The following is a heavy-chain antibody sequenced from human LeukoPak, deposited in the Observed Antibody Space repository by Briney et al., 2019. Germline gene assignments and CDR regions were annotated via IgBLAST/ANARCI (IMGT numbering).Heavy chain of an antibody. V-gene: IGHV4-61*02. CDR2: IYISGTI. D-gene: IGHD6-19*01. CDR3: TRGWSSAGVFDI. CDR1: GGSISSGYS. J-gene: IGHJ3*02. Sequence: SETLSLTCTVSGGSISSGYSWTWIRPPAGKGLEWVGRIYISGTIDYNPSLQSRLTISMDTSKNQFSLEMTSVTAADTAIYYCTRGWSSAGVFDIWGQGTMVTVSS.